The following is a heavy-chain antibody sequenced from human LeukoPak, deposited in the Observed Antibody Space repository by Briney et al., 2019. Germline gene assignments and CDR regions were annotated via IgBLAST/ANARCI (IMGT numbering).Heavy chain of an antibody. Sequence: SETLSLTCAVYGGSFSGYYWSWIRQPPGKGLEWIGEVNHSGSTNYNPSLKCRVTISVDTSKNQFSLKLTSVTAADTSMYFCARGPAMGATFFEKWGQGILVTVSS. J-gene: IGHJ4*02. CDR2: VNHSGST. CDR1: GGSFSGYY. CDR3: ARGPAMGATFFEK. V-gene: IGHV4-34*01. D-gene: IGHD1-26*01.